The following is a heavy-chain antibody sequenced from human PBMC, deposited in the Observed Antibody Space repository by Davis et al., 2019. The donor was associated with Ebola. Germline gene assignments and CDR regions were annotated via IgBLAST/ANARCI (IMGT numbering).Heavy chain of an antibody. CDR1: GFTFRNYW. J-gene: IGHJ4*02. V-gene: IGHV3-7*01. CDR3: ARDNGWNYCVY. CDR2: INEDGSEQ. Sequence: PGGSLRLSCAASGFTFRNYWMTWVRQAPGKGLEWVANINEDGSEQKYLDSVKGRFTISRDNAKNSLYLQMNSLRAEDTAVYYCARDNGWNYCVYWGQGTLVTVSS. D-gene: IGHD6-19*01.